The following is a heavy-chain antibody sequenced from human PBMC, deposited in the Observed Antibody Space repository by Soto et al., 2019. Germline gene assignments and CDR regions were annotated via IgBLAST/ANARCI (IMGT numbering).Heavy chain of an antibody. D-gene: IGHD4-17*01. CDR1: GGSISSSNW. CDR2: IYHSGST. J-gene: IGHJ6*02. V-gene: IGHV4-4*02. Sequence: QVQLQESGPGLVKPSGTLSLTCAVSGGSISSSNWWSWVRQPPGKGLEWIGEIYHSGSTNYNPSLKSRVTRSVDKSKEQFALELGSVTAAETAVYYCAGAWGTVTYGMDVWGQGSTVTVSS. CDR3: AGAWGTVTYGMDV.